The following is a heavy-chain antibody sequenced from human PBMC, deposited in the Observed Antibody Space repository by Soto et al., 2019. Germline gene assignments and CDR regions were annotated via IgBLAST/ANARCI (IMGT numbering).Heavy chain of an antibody. D-gene: IGHD2-21*01. J-gene: IGHJ3*02. CDR3: ARETVRGKDSEAFDI. CDR2: IYYSGTT. Sequence: QLQLQESGPGLVKPSQTLSLTCTVSGGSINTGGCYWSWIRQQPGRGLEWIGYIYYSGTTNYNPSLESRLTGSLDTSKNQVSLKVFSVTAADTAVYYCARETVRGKDSEAFDIWGQGTMVTVSS. CDR1: GGSINTGGCY. V-gene: IGHV4-31*03.